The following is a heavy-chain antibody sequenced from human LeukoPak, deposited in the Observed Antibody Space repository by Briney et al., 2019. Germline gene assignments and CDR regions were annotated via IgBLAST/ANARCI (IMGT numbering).Heavy chain of an antibody. V-gene: IGHV3-21*01. J-gene: IGHJ6*02. CDR1: GFTFSSYS. D-gene: IGHD3-16*01. CDR2: ISSSSSYI. CDR3: ARDWGILYYYYYGMDV. Sequence: GGSLRLSCAAPGFTFSSYSMNWVRQAPGKGLEWVSSISSSSSYIYYADSVKGRFTISRDNAKNSLYLQMNSLRAEDTAVYYCARDWGILYYYYYGMDVWGQGTTVTVSS.